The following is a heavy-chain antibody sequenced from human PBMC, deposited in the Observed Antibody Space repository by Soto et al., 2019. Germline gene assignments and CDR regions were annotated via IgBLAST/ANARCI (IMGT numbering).Heavy chain of an antibody. J-gene: IGHJ6*02. CDR1: GFTVSSYG. Sequence: PGGSLRLSCAASGFTVSSYGMHWVRQAPGKGLEWVAVISYDGSNKYYADSVKGRFTISRDNSKSTLYLQMNSLRAEDTALYYCAKGRSYYYYYGVDVWGQGTTVTAP. V-gene: IGHV3-30*18. CDR3: AKGRSYYYYYGVDV. CDR2: ISYDGSNK.